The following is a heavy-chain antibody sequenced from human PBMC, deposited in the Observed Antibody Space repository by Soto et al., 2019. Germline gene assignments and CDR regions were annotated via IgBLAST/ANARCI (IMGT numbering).Heavy chain of an antibody. D-gene: IGHD6-6*01. CDR1: GGTFSTHA. J-gene: IGHJ6*02. CDR3: AREATHFDYTSSHYGMDV. V-gene: IGHV1-69*01. Sequence: QVQLVQSGAEVKKPGSSVKVSCEASGGTFSTHAINWVRQAPGQGLEWMGGITPMFGRATYAQKFQGRVWITAEQSTSTVYMELSSLRSEDTAVYYCAREATHFDYTSSHYGMDVWGQGTAVTVSS. CDR2: ITPMFGRA.